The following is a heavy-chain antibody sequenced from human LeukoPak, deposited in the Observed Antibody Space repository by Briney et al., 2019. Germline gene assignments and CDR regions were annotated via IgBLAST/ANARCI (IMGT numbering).Heavy chain of an antibody. D-gene: IGHD3-22*01. CDR3: ARARTNYYYDSSGYTTRGGFFDS. Sequence: PSETLSLTCAVYGGSFNDYYWNWIRQPPGKGLKWIGKIDQSGSTIYNSSLKSRVTISVDTSKNQFSLNLTSVTAADTAFYYCARARTNYYYDSSGYTTRGGFFDSWGLGTLVTVSS. V-gene: IGHV4-34*01. CDR1: GGSFNDYY. J-gene: IGHJ4*02. CDR2: IDQSGST.